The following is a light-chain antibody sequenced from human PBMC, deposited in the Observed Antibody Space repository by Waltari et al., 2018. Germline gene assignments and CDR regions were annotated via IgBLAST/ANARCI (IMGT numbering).Light chain of an antibody. Sequence: QSALSQPASVSGSPGQSLTITCPGASTDLASYNLVAWYQHPPNRAPKLIIYEATKRPSGISHRFSGAKSGATASLRISGLQADDEADYYCCSYTGSSTSYGCGGGTKVTVL. CDR3: CSYTGSSTSYG. J-gene: IGLJ1*01. V-gene: IGLV2-23*01. CDR2: EAT. CDR1: STDLASYNL.